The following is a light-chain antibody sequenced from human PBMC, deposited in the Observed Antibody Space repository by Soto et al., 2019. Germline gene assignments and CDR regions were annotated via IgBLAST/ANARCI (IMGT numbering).Light chain of an antibody. J-gene: IGKJ2*01. V-gene: IGKV3-15*01. Sequence: EIGMTQSPATLSVSPGERATLSYRASQSVSSNLAWYQQKPGQAPTLVIYGASVRAPGIPARFSGSGSGTEFTLTISSLQSEDFAVYYCQHYNNWPFTFGQGTKLDIK. CDR2: GAS. CDR3: QHYNNWPFT. CDR1: QSVSSN.